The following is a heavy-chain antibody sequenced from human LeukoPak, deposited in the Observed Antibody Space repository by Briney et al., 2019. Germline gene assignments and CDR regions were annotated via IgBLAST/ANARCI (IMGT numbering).Heavy chain of an antibody. J-gene: IGHJ4*02. CDR3: ARAKITGAAAGTVGY. CDR2: INPNSGGT. D-gene: IGHD6-13*01. Sequence: GASVKVSCKASGYTFTSYGISWVRQAPGQGLEWMGWINPNSGGTNYAQKFQGRVTMTRDTSISTAYMELSRLRSDDTAVYYCARAKITGAAAGTVGYWGQGTLVTVSS. CDR1: GYTFTSYG. V-gene: IGHV1-2*02.